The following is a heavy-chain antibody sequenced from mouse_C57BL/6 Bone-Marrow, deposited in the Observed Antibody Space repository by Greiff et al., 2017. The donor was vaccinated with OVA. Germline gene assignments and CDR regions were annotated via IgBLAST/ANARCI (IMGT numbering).Heavy chain of an antibody. J-gene: IGHJ1*03. Sequence: VQLQQSGAELVRPGASVTLSCKASGYTFTDYEMHWVKQTPVHGLEWIGAIDPETGGTAYNQKFKGKAILTADKSSSTAYMELRNLTSEDSAVYYCTRIITTVVADWYFDVWGTGTTVTVSS. CDR3: TRIITTVVADWYFDV. V-gene: IGHV1-15*01. D-gene: IGHD1-1*01. CDR2: IDPETGGT. CDR1: GYTFTDYE.